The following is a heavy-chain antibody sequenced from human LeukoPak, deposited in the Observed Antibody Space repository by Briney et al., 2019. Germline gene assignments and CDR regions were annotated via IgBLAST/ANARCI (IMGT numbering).Heavy chain of an antibody. Sequence: PSETLSLTCTVSGGSINSGDYYWSWIRQPPGKGLEWIGEINHSGSTNYNPSLKSRVTISVDASKNQFSLKLSSVTAADTAVYYCARRYCSGGSCYWYGRYFDYWGQGTLVTVSS. D-gene: IGHD2-15*01. CDR1: GGSINSGDYY. CDR2: INHSGST. V-gene: IGHV4-34*01. CDR3: ARRYCSGGSCYWYGRYFDY. J-gene: IGHJ4*02.